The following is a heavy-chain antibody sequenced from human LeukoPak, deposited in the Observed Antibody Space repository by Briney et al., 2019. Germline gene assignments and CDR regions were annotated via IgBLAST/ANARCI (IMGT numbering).Heavy chain of an antibody. CDR1: GGSIRSYY. V-gene: IGHV4-59*01. CDR2: IYYSGST. D-gene: IGHD2-21*02. CDR3: AREAYCGGDCYSGFDY. Sequence: SETLSLTCTVSGGSIRSYYWSWIRQPPGKGLEWIGYIYYSGSTDYNPSLKSRVTISVDTSKNRFSLKLSSVTAADTAVYFCAREAYCGGDCYSGFDYWGQGTLVTVSS. J-gene: IGHJ4*02.